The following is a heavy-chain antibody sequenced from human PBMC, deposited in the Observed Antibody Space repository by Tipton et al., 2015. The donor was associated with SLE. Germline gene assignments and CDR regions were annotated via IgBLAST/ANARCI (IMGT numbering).Heavy chain of an antibody. J-gene: IGHJ6*02. V-gene: IGHV3-73*01. CDR1: GFSFSDSE. CDR3: SRRLGGTYWDYYTMDV. D-gene: IGHD1-26*01. CDR2: IRSRVYNSAT. Sequence: SLRLSCAASGFSFSDSEIHWVRQASGKGLEWVGRIRSRVYNSATVYDAAVQGRIIISRDDSKNTAYLQMNSLKTEDTAVYFCSRRLGGTYWDYYTMDVWGRGTTVTVSS.